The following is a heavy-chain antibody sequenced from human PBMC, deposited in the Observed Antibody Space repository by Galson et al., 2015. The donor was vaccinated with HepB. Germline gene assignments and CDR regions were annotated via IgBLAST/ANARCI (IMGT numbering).Heavy chain of an antibody. J-gene: IGHJ6*03. Sequence: SLRLSCAASGFTFSSYSMNWVRQAPGKGLEWVSYISSSSSTIYYADSVKGRFTISRDNAKNSLYLQMNSLRAEDTAVYYCARASRLDGDCSSTSCPRYYYYYMDVWGKGTTVTVSS. CDR2: ISSSSSTI. CDR3: ARASRLDGDCSSTSCPRYYYYYMDV. CDR1: GFTFSSYS. D-gene: IGHD2-2*01. V-gene: IGHV3-48*01.